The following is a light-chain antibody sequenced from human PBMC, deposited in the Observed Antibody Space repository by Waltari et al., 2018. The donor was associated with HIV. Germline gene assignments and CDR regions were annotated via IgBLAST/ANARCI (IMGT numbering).Light chain of an antibody. CDR1: ALPKQY. CDR2: RDN. J-gene: IGLJ2*01. Sequence: SSDLTQPPSMSLSPGKTARITCSGDALPKQYVYWYQQKPGQAPVLIISRDNERPSGVPDRFSGSRSGTTATATLTISGVQTEDEADYYCQSADITNIWVFGGGTKLTVL. CDR3: QSADITNIWV. V-gene: IGLV3-25*03.